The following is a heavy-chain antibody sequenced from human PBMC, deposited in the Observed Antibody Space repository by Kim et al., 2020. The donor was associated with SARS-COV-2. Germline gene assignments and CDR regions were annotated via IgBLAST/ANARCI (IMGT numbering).Heavy chain of an antibody. CDR2: ISAYNGNT. CDR3: ARVWDIVVVPAASGWFDP. V-gene: IGHV1-18*01. D-gene: IGHD2-2*01. Sequence: ASVKVSCKASGYTFTSYGISWVRQAPGQGLEWMGWISAYNGNTNYAQKRQGRVTMTTDTSTSTAYMELRSLRSNDTAVYYCARVWDIVVVPAASGWFDPWGQGTLGTVSS. J-gene: IGHJ5*02. CDR1: GYTFTSYG.